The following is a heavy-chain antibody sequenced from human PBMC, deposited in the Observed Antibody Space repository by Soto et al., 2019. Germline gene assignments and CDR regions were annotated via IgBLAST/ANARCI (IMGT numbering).Heavy chain of an antibody. V-gene: IGHV4-30-2*01. CDR1: GGSISSGGYS. Sequence: QLQLQESSSGLVKPSQTRSLTCAVSGGSISSGGYSWSWIRQPPGKGLEWIGYIYHSGSTYNNPSLKSRVTISVDRSKNQFSLKLSSMTAADTAVYYCARVPDRWGQGTLVTVSS. J-gene: IGHJ5*02. CDR2: IYHSGST. CDR3: ARVPDR. D-gene: IGHD2-2*01.